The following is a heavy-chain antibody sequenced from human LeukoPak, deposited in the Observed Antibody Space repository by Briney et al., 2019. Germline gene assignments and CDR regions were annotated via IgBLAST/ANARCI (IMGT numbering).Heavy chain of an antibody. CDR2: INPNSGGT. Sequence: ASVKVSCKASGYTFTGYYMHWVGQAPGQGLEWMGWINPNSGGTNYAQKFQGRVTMTRDTSISTAYMELSRLRSDDTAVYYCARVVLVTAFDPWGQGTLVAVSS. J-gene: IGHJ5*02. V-gene: IGHV1-2*02. CDR1: GYTFTGYY. CDR3: ARVVLVTAFDP. D-gene: IGHD2-15*01.